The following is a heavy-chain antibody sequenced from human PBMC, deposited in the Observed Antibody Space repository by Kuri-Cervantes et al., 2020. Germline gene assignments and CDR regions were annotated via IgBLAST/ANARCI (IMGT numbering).Heavy chain of an antibody. CDR2: ISYDGSNK. Sequence: LSLTCAASGFTFSSYGMHWVRQAPGKGLEWVAVISYDGSNKYYADSVKGRFTISRDNSKNTLYLQMNSLRAEDTAVYSCAKGDDVLTAYYNEDYFDYWGQGTLVTVSS. V-gene: IGHV3-30*18. CDR3: AKGDDVLTAYYNEDYFDY. J-gene: IGHJ4*02. D-gene: IGHD3-9*01. CDR1: GFTFSSYG.